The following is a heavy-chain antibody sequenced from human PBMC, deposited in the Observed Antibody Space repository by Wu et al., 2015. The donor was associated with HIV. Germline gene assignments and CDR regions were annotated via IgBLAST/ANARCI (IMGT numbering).Heavy chain of an antibody. CDR3: ARDRVVVPAALALYMDV. V-gene: IGHV1-2*02. J-gene: IGHJ6*03. D-gene: IGHD2-2*01. Sequence: QVQLVQSGAELRKPGASAKVSCTATGYTFTAYYVHWVRQAPGQGLEWMGWINPNSGGTNYAQKFQGRVTMTRDTSISTAYMELSRLRSDDTAVYYCARDRVVVPAALALYMDVWGKGTTVTVSS. CDR1: GYTFTAYY. CDR2: INPNSGGT.